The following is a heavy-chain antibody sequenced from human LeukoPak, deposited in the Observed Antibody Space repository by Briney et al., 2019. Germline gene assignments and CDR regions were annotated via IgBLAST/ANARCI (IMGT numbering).Heavy chain of an antibody. J-gene: IGHJ4*02. V-gene: IGHV3-74*01. CDR1: GFTFSSYW. D-gene: IGHD3-16*01. Sequence: GGSLRLSCAASGFTFSSYWMHWVRQGPGIGLVWVSRINGEGSIVNYADSVKGRFTISRDNAKNTLDLQMNSLRVEDTAVCFCAREWGNSVLPLDYWGQGTLVTVSP. CDR2: INGEGSIV. CDR3: AREWGNSVLPLDY.